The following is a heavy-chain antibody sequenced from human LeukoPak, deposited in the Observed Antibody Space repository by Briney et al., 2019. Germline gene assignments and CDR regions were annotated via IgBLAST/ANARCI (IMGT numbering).Heavy chain of an antibody. CDR2: INPNSGGT. V-gene: IGHV1-2*02. J-gene: IGHJ3*02. Sequence: ASVKVSCKASGYTFTGYYMHWVRQAPGQGLEWMGWINPNSGGTNYAQKFQGRVTITRNTSISTAYMELSSLRSEDTAVYYCARATYYYGSGSYHDAFDIWGQGTMVTVSS. D-gene: IGHD3-10*01. CDR3: ARATYYYGSGSYHDAFDI. CDR1: GYTFTGYY.